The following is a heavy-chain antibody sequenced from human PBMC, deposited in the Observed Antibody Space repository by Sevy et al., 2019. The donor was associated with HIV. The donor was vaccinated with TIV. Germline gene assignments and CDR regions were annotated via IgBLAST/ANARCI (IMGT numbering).Heavy chain of an antibody. Sequence: ASVKVSCKVSGYTLTELSMHWVRQAPGKGLEWMEGFDPEDGETIYAQKFQGRVTMTEDTSTDTAYMELSSLRSEDTAVYYCATAGGSTSRGRWYYYGMDVWGQGTTVTVSS. CDR1: GYTLTELS. CDR3: ATAGGSTSRGRWYYYGMDV. J-gene: IGHJ6*02. V-gene: IGHV1-24*01. CDR2: FDPEDGET. D-gene: IGHD2-2*01.